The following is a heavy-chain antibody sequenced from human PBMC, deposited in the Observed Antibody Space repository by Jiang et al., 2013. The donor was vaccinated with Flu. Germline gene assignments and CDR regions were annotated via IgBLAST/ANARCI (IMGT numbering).Heavy chain of an antibody. J-gene: IGHJ4*02. CDR3: TRHENGSGLDY. CDR1: GDSITSSSYF. CDR2: IYYSGST. Sequence: SGPGLVKPSETLSLTCTVSGDSITSSSYFWGWIRQPPGKGLEWIGSIYYSGSTYYNPSLKSRVTISVDTSKNQFSLKLSSVTAADTAVYYCTRHENGSGLDYWGQGTLVTVSS. V-gene: IGHV4-39*01. D-gene: IGHD6-19*01.